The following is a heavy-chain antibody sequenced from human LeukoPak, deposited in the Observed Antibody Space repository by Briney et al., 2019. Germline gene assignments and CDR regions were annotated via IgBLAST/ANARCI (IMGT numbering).Heavy chain of an antibody. Sequence: GGSLRPSLAAPGFTFRSYSMNGVGQAPGKGLGWVSPISVVGGSTYYADSVKGRFTISRDNSKNTLYLQMNSLRAEDTAVYYCAKDLSIFGVVIILNWFDPWGQGTLVTVSS. J-gene: IGHJ5*02. D-gene: IGHD3-3*01. CDR3: AKDLSIFGVVIILNWFDP. CDR1: GFTFRSYS. CDR2: ISVVGGST. V-gene: IGHV3-23*01.